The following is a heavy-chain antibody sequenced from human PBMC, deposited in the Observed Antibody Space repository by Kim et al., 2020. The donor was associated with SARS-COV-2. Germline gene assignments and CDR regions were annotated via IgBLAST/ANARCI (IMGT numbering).Heavy chain of an antibody. Sequence: SETLSLTCTVSGGSISSYYWSWIRQPAGKGLEWIGRIYTSGSTNYNPSLKSRVTMSVDTSKNQFSLKLSSVTAADTAVYYCARDKRVGSRQRNYYYYYGMDVWGQGTTVTVSS. CDR1: GGSISSYY. CDR3: ARDKRVGSRQRNYYYYYGMDV. V-gene: IGHV4-4*07. J-gene: IGHJ6*02. D-gene: IGHD3-10*01. CDR2: IYTSGST.